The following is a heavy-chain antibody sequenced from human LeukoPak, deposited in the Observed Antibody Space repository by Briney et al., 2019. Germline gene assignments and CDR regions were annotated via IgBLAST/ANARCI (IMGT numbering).Heavy chain of an antibody. D-gene: IGHD5-24*01. J-gene: IGHJ4*02. CDR2: ISSSGSTI. Sequence: AGGSLRLSCAASGFTFSNYEMNWVRQAPGKGLEWVSYISSSGSTIYYADSVKGRFTISRDNAKNSLYLQMNSLRAEDTAVYYCARERDGYNDYWGQGTLVTVSS. V-gene: IGHV3-48*03. CDR3: ARERDGYNDY. CDR1: GFTFSNYE.